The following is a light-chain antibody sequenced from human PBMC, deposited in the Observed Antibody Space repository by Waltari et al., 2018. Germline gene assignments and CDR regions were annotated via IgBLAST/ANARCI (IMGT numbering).Light chain of an antibody. J-gene: IGLJ1*01. CDR3: CSYAGSGIYV. V-gene: IGLV2-23*02. Sequence: QSALTQPASVSGSPGQSITVSCTGTSSDVGRYNLVSWFQQYPDKAPKLIIFEVNKRPSGVSNRFSGSKSGNTASRTISGLQAGDEADYYCCSYAGSGIYVFGTGAKVTVL. CDR1: SSDVGRYNL. CDR2: EVN.